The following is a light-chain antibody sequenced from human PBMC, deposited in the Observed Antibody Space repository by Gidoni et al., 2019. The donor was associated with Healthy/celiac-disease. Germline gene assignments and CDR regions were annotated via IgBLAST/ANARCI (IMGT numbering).Light chain of an antibody. J-gene: IGKJ4*01. V-gene: IGKV1-5*03. Sequence: DIQMTQYPSTLSASVGDRVIITCRASQSISSWLAWYQQKPGKAPKLLIYKASSLESGVPSRFSGSGSGTEFTLTISSLQPDDFATYYCQQYNSYSLTFGGGTKVEIK. CDR1: QSISSW. CDR3: QQYNSYSLT. CDR2: KAS.